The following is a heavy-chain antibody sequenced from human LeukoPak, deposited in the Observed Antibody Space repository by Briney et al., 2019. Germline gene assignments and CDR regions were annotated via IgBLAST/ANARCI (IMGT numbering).Heavy chain of an antibody. CDR3: ARPFRLGGYYYECLDY. CDR2: ISYDGSNK. V-gene: IGHV3-30-3*01. CDR1: GFTFSSYA. J-gene: IGHJ4*02. Sequence: GGSLRLSCAASGFTFSSYAMHWVRQAPGKGLEWVAVISYDGSNKYYADSVKGRFTISRDNSKNTLYLQMNSLRAEDTAVYYCARPFRLGGYYYECLDYWGQGTLVTVSS. D-gene: IGHD3-22*01.